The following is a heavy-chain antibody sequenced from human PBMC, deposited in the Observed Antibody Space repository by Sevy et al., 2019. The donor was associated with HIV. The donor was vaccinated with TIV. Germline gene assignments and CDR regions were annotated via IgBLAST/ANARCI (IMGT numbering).Heavy chain of an antibody. J-gene: IGHJ6*02. D-gene: IGHD6-13*01. CDR3: ARDLLEAYSSSWYGGYYGMDV. V-gene: IGHV4-59*13. CDR2: IYYSGST. CDR1: GGSISSYY. Sequence: SETLSLTCTVSGGSISSYYWSWIRQPPGKVLEWIGYIYYSGSTNYNPSLKSRVTISVDTSKNHFSLKLSSVTAADTAVYYCARDLLEAYSSSWYGGYYGMDVWGQGTTVTVSS.